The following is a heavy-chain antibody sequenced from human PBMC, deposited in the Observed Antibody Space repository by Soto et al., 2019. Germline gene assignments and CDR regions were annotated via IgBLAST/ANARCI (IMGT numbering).Heavy chain of an antibody. D-gene: IGHD6-19*01. CDR2: IYSGGTT. CDR1: GGSISGDC. J-gene: IGHJ4*02. Sequence: PSETLSLTCTVSGGSISGDCYAWGWVRQAPGKGLEWVSVIYSGGTTYYADSVKGRFTISRDNSKNTLYLQMNSLRAEDTAVYYCDSAVAGTFHWGQGTLVTVSS. CDR3: DSAVAGTFH. V-gene: IGHV3-66*01.